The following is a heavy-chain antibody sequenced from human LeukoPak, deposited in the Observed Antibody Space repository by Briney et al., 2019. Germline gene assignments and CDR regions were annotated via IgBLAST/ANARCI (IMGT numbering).Heavy chain of an antibody. J-gene: IGHJ4*02. CDR3: ASDDLTSGWSSDD. V-gene: IGHV4-4*02. CDR1: GGSISSDNW. CDR2: IYHSGST. Sequence: PSETLSLTCAVSGGSISSDNWWSWVRQPPGKGLEWIGEIYHSGSTNYNPSLKSRVSISVDKSKNQFSLNLNSVTAADTAVYYCASDDLTSGWSSDDWGQGTLVTVSS. D-gene: IGHD6-19*01.